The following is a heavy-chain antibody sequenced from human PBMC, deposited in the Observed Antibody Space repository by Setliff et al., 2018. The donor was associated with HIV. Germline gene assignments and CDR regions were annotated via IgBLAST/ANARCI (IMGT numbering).Heavy chain of an antibody. J-gene: IGHJ4*02. D-gene: IGHD2-15*01. Sequence: SETLSLTCAVSGGSFSVYYWSWIRQPPGKGLEWIGEINHSGSTYYKPSLKSRVTISVDTSKNQFSLKLNSVTAADTAMYYCARVVDADYLDYWGQGTPVTVSS. CDR1: GGSFSVYY. CDR3: ARVVDADYLDY. CDR2: INHSGST. V-gene: IGHV4-34*01.